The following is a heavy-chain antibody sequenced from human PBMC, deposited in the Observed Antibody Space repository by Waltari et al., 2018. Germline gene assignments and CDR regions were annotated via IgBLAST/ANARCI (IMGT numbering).Heavy chain of an antibody. CDR1: GGSTSSHY. V-gene: IGHV4-59*11. CDR2: IYYSGST. CDR3: AREGYCSGGSCPGGFDY. D-gene: IGHD2-15*01. J-gene: IGHJ4*02. Sequence: QVQLQESGPGLVKPSETLSLTCTVSGGSTSSHYWSWIRQPPGKGLEWSGYIYYSGSTNYNPSLKSRVTISVDTSKNQFSLKLSSVTAADTAVYYCAREGYCSGGSCPGGFDYWGQGTLVTVSS.